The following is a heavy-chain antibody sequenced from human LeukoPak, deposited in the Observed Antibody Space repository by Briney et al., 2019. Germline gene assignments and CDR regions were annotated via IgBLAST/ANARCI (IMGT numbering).Heavy chain of an antibody. Sequence: ASMKVSCKVSGYSLTKLSMHWVRQAPGKGLEWMGGFDPEDDDTIHAQKFQGRVTMTEDSSTDTAYMELSSLRSEDTAVYYCATSGNCSGGSCDFNWYFDPWGRGTLVTVSS. D-gene: IGHD2-15*01. CDR1: GYSLTKLS. J-gene: IGHJ2*01. V-gene: IGHV1-24*01. CDR3: ATSGNCSGGSCDFNWYFDP. CDR2: FDPEDDDT.